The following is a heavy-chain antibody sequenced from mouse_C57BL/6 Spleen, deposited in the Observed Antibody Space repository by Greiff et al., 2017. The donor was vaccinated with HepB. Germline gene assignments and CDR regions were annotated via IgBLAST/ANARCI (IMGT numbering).Heavy chain of an antibody. CDR1: GYSFTGYY. Sequence: VQLQQSGPELVKPGASVKISCKASGYSFTGYYMNWVKQSPEKSLEWIGEINPSTGGTTYNQKFKAKATLTVDKSSSTAYMQLKSLTSEDSAVYYCARSNWDRYFDVWGTGTTVTVSS. J-gene: IGHJ1*03. CDR2: INPSTGGT. D-gene: IGHD4-1*01. CDR3: ARSNWDRYFDV. V-gene: IGHV1-42*01.